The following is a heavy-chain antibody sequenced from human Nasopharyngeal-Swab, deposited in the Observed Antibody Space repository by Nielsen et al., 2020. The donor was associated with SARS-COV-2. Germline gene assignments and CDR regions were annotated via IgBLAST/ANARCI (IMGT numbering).Heavy chain of an antibody. V-gene: IGHV3-48*04. Sequence: WIRQPPGKRLEWVSYISSSSSTIYYADSVKGRFTISRDNAKNSLYLQMNSLRAEDTAVYYCARVNLYYYDSSGYYSEAFDIWGQGTMVTVSS. J-gene: IGHJ3*02. D-gene: IGHD3-22*01. CDR3: ARVNLYYYDSSGYYSEAFDI. CDR2: ISSSSSTI.